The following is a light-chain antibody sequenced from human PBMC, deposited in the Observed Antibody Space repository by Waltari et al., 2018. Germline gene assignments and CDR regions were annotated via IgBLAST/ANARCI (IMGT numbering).Light chain of an antibody. CDR1: QSLLHSNGYNY. V-gene: IGKV2-28*01. Sequence: DIVMTKSPLSLPATTGEPASISCRSSQSLLHSNGYNYLDWYQQKPGQSPQLLIYLGSNRASGVPERFSGSGSGTDFTLKISRVEAEDFGVYYCMQALQSPYTFGQGTKLEI. J-gene: IGKJ2*01. CDR2: LGS. CDR3: MQALQSPYT.